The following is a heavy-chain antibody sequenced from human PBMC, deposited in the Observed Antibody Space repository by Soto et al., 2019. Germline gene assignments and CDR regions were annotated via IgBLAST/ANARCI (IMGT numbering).Heavy chain of an antibody. CDR1: GFTFSGYG. D-gene: IGHD2-15*01. CDR3: ARPGYCTGGSCYFFLY. CDR2: IWYDGVNK. Sequence: QVQLVESGGGVVQPGKSLRLSCAASGFTFSGYGMHWVRQAPGKGLEWVAVIWYDGVNKYYVDSVKGRFTISRDNSKNTVDLQMNSLRAEDTAVYYCARPGYCTGGSCYFFLYWGQGTLVTVSS. J-gene: IGHJ4*02. V-gene: IGHV3-33*01.